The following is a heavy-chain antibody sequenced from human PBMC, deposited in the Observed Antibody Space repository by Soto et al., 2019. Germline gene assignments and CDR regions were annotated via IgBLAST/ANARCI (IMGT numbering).Heavy chain of an antibody. Sequence: QVQLQESGPGLVKPSETMSLTCTVSGVSLSNSYCSWARQPPGKGLEWIGHIWSSGSTNYNPSLGSRVTLSEDTSKNQVPLQLSSAPATDTPLYYCAKGGGSYTTGWYNDYWGQGTLVTVSS. D-gene: IGHD6-19*01. CDR2: IWSSGST. CDR3: AKGGGSYTTGWYNDY. J-gene: IGHJ4*02. V-gene: IGHV4-4*08. CDR1: GVSLSNSY.